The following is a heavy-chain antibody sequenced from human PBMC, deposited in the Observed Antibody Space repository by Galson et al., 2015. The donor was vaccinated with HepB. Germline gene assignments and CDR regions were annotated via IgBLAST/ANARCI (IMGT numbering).Heavy chain of an antibody. CDR3: AKEIYGNYESRWFDP. V-gene: IGHV3-30*18. CDR2: ISNDGSNK. J-gene: IGHJ5*02. Sequence: SLRLSCAASGFTFSTYGMLWARQAPGKGLEWVALISNDGSNKYYGDSVRGRFTISRDNSKNTLNLQMNSLRAEDTAMYYCAKEIYGNYESRWFDPWGQGALVTVSS. CDR1: GFTFSTYG. D-gene: IGHD4-11*01.